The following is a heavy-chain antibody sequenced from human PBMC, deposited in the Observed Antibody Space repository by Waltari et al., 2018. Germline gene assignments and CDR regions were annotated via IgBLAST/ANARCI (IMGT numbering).Heavy chain of an antibody. V-gene: IGHV3-73*01. D-gene: IGHD1-26*01. Sequence: EVQLVESGGGLVQPGGSMRRSCAASGFTFSSYWMSWVRQAPGKGLEWVGRIRSKANSFATAYAASVKGRFTISRDDSKNTAYLQMNSLKTEDTAVYYCTDIMSGDYWGQGTLVTVSS. CDR2: IRSKANSFAT. CDR1: GFTFSSYW. CDR3: TDIMSGDY. J-gene: IGHJ4*02.